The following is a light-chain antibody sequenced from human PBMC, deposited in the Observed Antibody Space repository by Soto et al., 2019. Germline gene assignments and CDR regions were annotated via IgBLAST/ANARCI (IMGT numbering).Light chain of an antibody. CDR1: SGHSSYA. CDR2: LNNDSSY. Sequence: QPVLTQSPSASASLGASVKLTCTLSSGHSSYAIAWHQQQPEKGPRFLMKLNNDSSYSKGDGIPDRFSGSSSGAERDLTISSLQSEDEADYYCYTWGTGIWVFGGGTKLTVL. V-gene: IGLV4-69*01. CDR3: YTWGTGIWV. J-gene: IGLJ3*02.